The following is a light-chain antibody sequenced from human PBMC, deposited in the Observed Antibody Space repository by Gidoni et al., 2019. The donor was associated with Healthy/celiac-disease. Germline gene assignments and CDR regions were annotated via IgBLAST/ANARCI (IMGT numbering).Light chain of an antibody. V-gene: IGKV3-15*01. J-gene: IGKJ1*01. CDR1: QSVSSN. CDR2: GAS. Sequence: EIVMTQSPATLSVSPGERATLSCRASQSVSSNLAWYQQNPGQAPRLLIYGASTRATGIPARFSGSGSGTEFTLTISSLQSEDLAVYYCQQYNNWPPWTCGQGTKVEIK. CDR3: QQYNNWPPWT.